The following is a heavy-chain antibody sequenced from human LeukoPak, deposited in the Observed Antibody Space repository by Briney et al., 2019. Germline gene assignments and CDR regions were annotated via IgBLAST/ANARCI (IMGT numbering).Heavy chain of an antibody. CDR1: GYTFTSYG. J-gene: IGHJ4*02. D-gene: IGHD3-22*01. V-gene: IGHV1-18*01. Sequence: ASVKVSCKASGYTFTSYGISWARQAPGQGLEWMGWISAYNGNTNYAQKLQGRVTMTTDTSTSTAYMELRSLRSDDTAVYYCASSGYDSSGTDYFDYWGQGTLVTVSS. CDR2: ISAYNGNT. CDR3: ASSGYDSSGTDYFDY.